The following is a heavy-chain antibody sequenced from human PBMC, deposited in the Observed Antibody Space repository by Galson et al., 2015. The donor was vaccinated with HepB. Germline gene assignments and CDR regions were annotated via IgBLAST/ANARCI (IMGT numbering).Heavy chain of an antibody. CDR3: ARGALTSFDC. D-gene: IGHD4/OR15-4a*01. V-gene: IGHV1-2*02. CDR2: INPNSGGT. Sequence: SVKVSCKASGYTFTGYYIHWVRQAPGQGLEWMGWINPNSGGTNYVQKFQGRVTMTRDTSRSTAYMEVSRLRSDDTAVYYCARGALTSFDCWGQGTLVTVSS. J-gene: IGHJ4*02. CDR1: GYTFTGYY.